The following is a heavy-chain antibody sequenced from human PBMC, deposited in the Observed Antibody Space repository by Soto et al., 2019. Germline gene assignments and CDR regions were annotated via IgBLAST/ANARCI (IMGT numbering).Heavy chain of an antibody. D-gene: IGHD1-7*01. J-gene: IGHJ5*02. CDR3: AKERGTGTTSPPNWFDP. V-gene: IGHV3-23*01. CDR2: MSGSGGST. Sequence: GGSLRLSCAASGFTFSSYAMSWVRQAPGKGLAWVAAMSGSGGSTYYADSVKGRFTISRDISKNTLYLQMNSLRAEDTAVYYCAKERGTGTTSPPNWFDPWGQGTLATVSS. CDR1: GFTFSSYA.